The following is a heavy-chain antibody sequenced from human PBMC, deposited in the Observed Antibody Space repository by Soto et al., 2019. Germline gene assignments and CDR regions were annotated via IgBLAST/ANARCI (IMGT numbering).Heavy chain of an antibody. D-gene: IGHD1-26*01. J-gene: IGHJ4*02. Sequence: EVQLLESGGGLVQPGGSLRLSCAASGFTFSSYAMSWVRQAPGKGLEWVSAISGSGGSTYYADSVKGRFTISRDNSKNTLYLQMNNLRAEDTAVYYCAKDLALWELPQIPYFEYWGQGTLVTVSS. CDR2: ISGSGGST. V-gene: IGHV3-23*01. CDR1: GFTFSSYA. CDR3: AKDLALWELPQIPYFEY.